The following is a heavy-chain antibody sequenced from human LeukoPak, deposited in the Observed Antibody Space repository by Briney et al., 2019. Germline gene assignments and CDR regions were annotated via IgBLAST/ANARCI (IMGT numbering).Heavy chain of an antibody. D-gene: IGHD3-10*01. V-gene: IGHV3-23*01. J-gene: IGHJ4*02. CDR1: GFASSSYA. Sequence: QPGGSLRLSCAASGFASSSYAMSWVRQAPGKGLEWVSVTSGSGGNPYYADSVKGRFTISRDNSKNTLYLHMNSLRAEDTALYYCAKETGIILVRGAVDYWGQGTLVTVSS. CDR3: AKETGIILVRGAVDY. CDR2: TSGSGGNP.